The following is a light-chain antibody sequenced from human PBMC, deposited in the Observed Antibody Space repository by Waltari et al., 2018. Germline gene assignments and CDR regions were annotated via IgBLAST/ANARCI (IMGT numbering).Light chain of an antibody. Sequence: QSALTQPRSVSGSPGQSVTIPCTGPSSDVGRYNYFSWYQQHPVKAPNLMIYDVSKRPSGVPDRFSGSKSGNTASLTISGLQAEDEADYYCCSYAGGYSWVFGGGTKLTVL. CDR3: CSYAGGYSWV. J-gene: IGLJ3*02. CDR2: DVS. V-gene: IGLV2-11*01. CDR1: SSDVGRYNY.